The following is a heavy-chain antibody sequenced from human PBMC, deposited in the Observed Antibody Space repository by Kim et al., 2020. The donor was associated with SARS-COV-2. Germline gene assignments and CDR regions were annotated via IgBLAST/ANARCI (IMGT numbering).Heavy chain of an antibody. Sequence: YNPSLKSRVTISEDTSKNQSSLKLSSVTAAATAVFYCARVFGAAPYYFDYWGQGTLVTVSS. V-gene: IGHV4-31*02. D-gene: IGHD3-10*01. CDR3: ARVFGAAPYYFDY. J-gene: IGHJ4*02.